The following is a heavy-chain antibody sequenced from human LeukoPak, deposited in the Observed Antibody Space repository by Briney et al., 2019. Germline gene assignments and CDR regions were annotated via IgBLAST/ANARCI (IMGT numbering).Heavy chain of an antibody. CDR1: GGSISSYY. CDR3: ARRYDSTPFDY. Sequence: SETLSLTCTVSGGSISSYYWSWIRQPPGKGLEWIGYIYYSGSTNYNPSLKSRVTISVDTSKNQFSLKLSSVTAADTAVYYCARRYDSTPFDYWGQGTLVTVSS. V-gene: IGHV4-59*01. D-gene: IGHD3-22*01. CDR2: IYYSGST. J-gene: IGHJ4*02.